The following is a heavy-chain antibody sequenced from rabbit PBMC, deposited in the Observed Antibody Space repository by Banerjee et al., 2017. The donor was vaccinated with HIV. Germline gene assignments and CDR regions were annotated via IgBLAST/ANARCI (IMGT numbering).Heavy chain of an antibody. D-gene: IGHD4-2*01. J-gene: IGHJ4*01. CDR1: GFDLSSYYD. V-gene: IGHV1S40*01. Sequence: QQLVESGGGLVKPGASPTLTCKASGFDLSSYYDMCWVRQAPGKGLELIACIDTAVGSTDYASWTKGRFTISKTSTTVTLQMTSLTAADTATYFCTRDDAGVAGYGPFNLWGPGTLVTVS. CDR3: TRDDAGVAGYGPFNL. CDR2: IDTAVGST.